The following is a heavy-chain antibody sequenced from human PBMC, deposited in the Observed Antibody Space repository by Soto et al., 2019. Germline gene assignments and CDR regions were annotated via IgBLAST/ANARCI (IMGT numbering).Heavy chain of an antibody. V-gene: IGHV4-59*01. D-gene: IGHD6-6*01. J-gene: IGHJ5*02. CDR3: ARDMRQLGWYDWFDP. CDR2: IYYSGST. CDR1: GGSISSYY. Sequence: ASETLSLTCTVSGGSISSYYWSWIRQPPGKGLEWIGYIYYSGSTNYNPSLKSRVTISVDTSKNQFSLKLSSVTAADTAVYYCARDMRQLGWYDWFDPWGQGTLVTVSS.